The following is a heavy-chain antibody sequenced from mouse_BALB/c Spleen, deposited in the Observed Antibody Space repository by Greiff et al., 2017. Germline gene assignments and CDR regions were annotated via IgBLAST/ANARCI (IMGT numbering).Heavy chain of an antibody. CDR1: GFTFSSFG. V-gene: IGHV5-6-3*01. D-gene: IGHD2-10*02. CDR2: INSNGGST. J-gene: IGHJ2*01. CDR3: AREVWYLRRGYYFDY. Sequence: EVEFVESGGGLVQPGGSLKLSCAASGFTFSSFGMSWVRQTPDKRLELVATINSNGGSTYYPDSVKGRFTISRDNAKNTLYLQMSSLKSEDTAMYYCAREVWYLRRGYYFDYWGQGTTLTVSS.